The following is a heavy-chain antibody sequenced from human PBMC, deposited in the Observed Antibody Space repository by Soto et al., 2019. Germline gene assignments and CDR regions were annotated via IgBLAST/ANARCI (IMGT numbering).Heavy chain of an antibody. J-gene: IGHJ5*02. CDR1: GYTFSNYG. CDR3: ARVVPGAEAWFGP. Sequence: GASVKVSCKTSGYTFSNYGITWVRQAPGQPLEWLGWISLYSDGTNYAQKFQGRVSMTTDTSTTTAYMELSRLRSDDTAVYYCARVVPGAEAWFGPWGQGTLVTVSS. CDR2: ISLYSDGT. V-gene: IGHV1-18*01. D-gene: IGHD2-2*01.